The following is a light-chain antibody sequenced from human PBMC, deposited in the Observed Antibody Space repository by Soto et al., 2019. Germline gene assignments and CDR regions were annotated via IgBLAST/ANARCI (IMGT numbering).Light chain of an antibody. CDR3: QQRVNWPPIT. V-gene: IGKV3-11*01. Sequence: EIVLTQSPSTLSLSPGERATLSCRASQSVGRYLAWYQQKPGQAPRLLIYEISNRATDIPARFSGNGSGTDFALTISSLEPEDFAVYYCQQRVNWPPITFGQGTRVEIK. CDR1: QSVGRY. CDR2: EIS. J-gene: IGKJ5*01.